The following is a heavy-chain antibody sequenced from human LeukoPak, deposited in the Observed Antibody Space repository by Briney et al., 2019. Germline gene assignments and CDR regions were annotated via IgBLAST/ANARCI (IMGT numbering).Heavy chain of an antibody. J-gene: IGHJ5*02. V-gene: IGHV4-38-2*02. D-gene: IGHD3-3*01. Sequence: SETLSLTRTVSGYSTSSGYYWGWIRQPPGKGLEWIGSIYHSGSTYYNPSLKSRVTISVDTSKNQFSLKLSSVTAADTAVYYCARTEYYDFWSGYSGWFDPWGQGTLVTVSS. CDR1: GYSTSSGYY. CDR2: IYHSGST. CDR3: ARTEYYDFWSGYSGWFDP.